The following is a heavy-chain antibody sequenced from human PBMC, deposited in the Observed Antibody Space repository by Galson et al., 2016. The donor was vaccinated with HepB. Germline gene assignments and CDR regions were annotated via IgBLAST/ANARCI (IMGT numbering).Heavy chain of an antibody. CDR3: AKNKATARVWGHYYYYMDV. CDR2: VYSDGST. CDR1: GFTVSSNY. V-gene: IGHV3-53*01. D-gene: IGHD3-16*01. J-gene: IGHJ6*03. Sequence: SLRLSCAASGFTVSSNYLSWVRQAPGKGLEWVSIVYSDGSTYYSDSVRGRFTISRDNSINIVYLQMNSLRAEATAVYFCAKNKATARVWGHYYYYMDVWGKGTTVTVSS.